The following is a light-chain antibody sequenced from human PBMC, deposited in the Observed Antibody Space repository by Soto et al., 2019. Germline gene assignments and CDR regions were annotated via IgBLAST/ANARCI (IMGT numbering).Light chain of an antibody. J-gene: IGLJ3*02. CDR1: SSDIGSNNY. V-gene: IGLV2-14*01. CDR3: SSYTTTTRL. Sequence: QSALTQPASVSGSPGQSITISCTGTSSDIGSNNYVSWFQQRPDKVPTLIIYEVSNRPSGVSTHFSGSKSGNTASLTISGLLPEDEAEYYCSSYTTTTRLFGGGTQLTVL. CDR2: EVS.